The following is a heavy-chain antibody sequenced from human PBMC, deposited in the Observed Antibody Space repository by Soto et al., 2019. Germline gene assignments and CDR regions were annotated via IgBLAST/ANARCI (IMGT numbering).Heavy chain of an antibody. CDR3: ARRKKEAAADDAFDI. J-gene: IGHJ3*02. Sequence: GGSLRLSCAASGFTFSSYSMNWVRQAPGKGLEWVSYISSSSSYIYYADSVKGRFTISRDNGKNSLDLQMNSTGAEDTALYYCARRKKEAAADDAFDIWGQGTMVTVSS. CDR2: ISSSSSYI. V-gene: IGHV3-21*01. CDR1: GFTFSSYS. D-gene: IGHD6-13*01.